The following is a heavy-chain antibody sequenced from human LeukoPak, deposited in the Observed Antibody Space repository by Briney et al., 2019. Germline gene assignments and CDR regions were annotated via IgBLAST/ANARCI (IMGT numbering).Heavy chain of an antibody. D-gene: IGHD6-13*01. CDR3: ARVQSAAGSSY. J-gene: IGHJ4*02. CDR2: ISSSSSTI. V-gene: IGHV3-48*01. CDR1: GFTFSSYS. Sequence: GGSLRLSCAASGFTFSSYSMNWVRQAPGKGLEWVSYISSSSSTIYYADSVKGRFTISRDNAKNSLYLQMNSLRAEDTAVYYCARVQSAAGSSYWGQGTLVTVSS.